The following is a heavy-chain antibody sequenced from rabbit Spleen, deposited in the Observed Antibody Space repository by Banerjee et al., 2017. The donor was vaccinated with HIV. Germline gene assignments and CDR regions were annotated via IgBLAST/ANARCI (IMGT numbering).Heavy chain of an antibody. CDR2: IDPIFGST. D-gene: IGHD2-1*01. CDR3: ARGSAAMTMVITGFYLNL. V-gene: IGHV1S7*01. Sequence: QLKETGGGLVQPGGSLTLSCKASGFDFSSYYMSWVRQAPGKGLEWIGYIDPIFGSTYYASWVNGRFTISSHNAQNTLYLQLNSLTAADTATYFCARGSAAMTMVITGFYLNLWGQGTLVTVS. CDR1: GFDFSSYY. J-gene: IGHJ4*01.